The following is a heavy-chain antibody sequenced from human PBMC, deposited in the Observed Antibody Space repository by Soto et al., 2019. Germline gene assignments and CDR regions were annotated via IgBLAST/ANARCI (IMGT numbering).Heavy chain of an antibody. CDR1: GFTFSSYS. CDR3: ITRGYDGYDLNFLY. V-gene: IGHV3-48*01. Sequence: GGSLRLSCAASGFTFSSYSMNWVRQAPGKGLEWVSYISSSSSTIYYADSVKGRFTISRDNAKNSLYLQMNSLRAEDTAVYYCITRGYDGYDLNFLYGGQGTQVTVSS. D-gene: IGHD5-12*01. J-gene: IGHJ4*02. CDR2: ISSSSSTI.